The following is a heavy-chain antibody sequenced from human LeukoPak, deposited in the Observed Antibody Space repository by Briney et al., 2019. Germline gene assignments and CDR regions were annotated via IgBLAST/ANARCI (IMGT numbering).Heavy chain of an antibody. J-gene: IGHJ5*02. Sequence: SETLSLTCTVSRGSISSYYWSWIRQPPGKGLEWIGYIHYSGSTNYNPSLESRLTMSLDTSKNQFSLNLSSVTVADTAVYYCARLRNSGSSFDPWGQGTLVTVSS. V-gene: IGHV4-59*08. CDR2: IHYSGST. CDR1: RGSISSYY. D-gene: IGHD1-26*01. CDR3: ARLRNSGSSFDP.